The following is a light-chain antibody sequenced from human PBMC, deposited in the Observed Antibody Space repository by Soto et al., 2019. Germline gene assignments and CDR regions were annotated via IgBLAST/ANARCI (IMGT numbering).Light chain of an antibody. V-gene: IGKV1-5*01. CDR3: QQYNTFST. Sequence: DIQVTQSPSTLSASVGDRVTITCRASESLGGWLAWYQQKPGKAPKLLIYDASSLHSGVPSRFTGSGSGTEFTLTISSLQPDDFATYYFQQYNTFSTFGQGTKVEIK. CDR2: DAS. J-gene: IGKJ1*01. CDR1: ESLGGW.